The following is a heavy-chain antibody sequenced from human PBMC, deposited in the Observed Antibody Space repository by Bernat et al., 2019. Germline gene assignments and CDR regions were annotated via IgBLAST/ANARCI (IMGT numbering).Heavy chain of an antibody. D-gene: IGHD3-10*01. CDR2: IYYSGST. Sequence: QLQLQESGPGLVKPSETLSLTCTVSGGSISSSSYYWGWIRQPPGKGLEWIGSIYYSGSTYYNPSLKSRVTISVDTSKNQFSLKQSSVTAADTAVYYCASSYYYGSGSYLDIWGQGTMVTVSS. J-gene: IGHJ3*02. V-gene: IGHV4-39*01. CDR3: ASSYYYGSGSYLDI. CDR1: GGSISSSSYY.